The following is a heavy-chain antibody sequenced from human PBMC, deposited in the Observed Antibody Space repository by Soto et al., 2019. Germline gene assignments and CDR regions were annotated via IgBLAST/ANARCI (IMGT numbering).Heavy chain of an antibody. V-gene: IGHV3-30-3*01. CDR3: AREEAARRLFYYYYGMDV. Sequence: QVQLVESGGGVVQPGRSLRLSCAASGFTFSSYAMHWVRQAPGKGLEWVAVISYDGSNKYYADSVKGRFTISRDNSKNTLYLQMNSLRAEDTAVYYCAREEAARRLFYYYYGMDVWGQGTTVTVSS. J-gene: IGHJ6*02. D-gene: IGHD6-6*01. CDR2: ISYDGSNK. CDR1: GFTFSSYA.